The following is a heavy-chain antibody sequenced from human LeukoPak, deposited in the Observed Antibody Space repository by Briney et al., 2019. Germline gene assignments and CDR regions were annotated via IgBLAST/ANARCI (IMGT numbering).Heavy chain of an antibody. CDR1: GFTFSRYW. Sequence: GGSLRLSCAASGFTFSRYWMNWVRQAPGKGLEWVANIKHDGSAQNYVDSVKGRFTISRDNSKNTLYLQMNSLRAEDTAVYYCARGSGSSHLRNGWGQGTLVTVPS. V-gene: IGHV3-7*03. J-gene: IGHJ4*02. CDR2: IKHDGSAQ. CDR3: ARGSGSSHLRNG. D-gene: IGHD6-13*01.